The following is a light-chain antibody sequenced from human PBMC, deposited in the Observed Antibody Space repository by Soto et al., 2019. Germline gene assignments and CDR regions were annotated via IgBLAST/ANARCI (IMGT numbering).Light chain of an antibody. Sequence: QAASVSGSPGQSITISCTGTSPDIGSYNYVSWYQQHPGKAPKLMIYEVSNRPSGVSNRFSGSKSGNTASLTISGLQAEDEADYYCNSYTTTSTYAFGTGTKLTVL. CDR1: SPDIGSYNY. J-gene: IGLJ1*01. CDR2: EVS. CDR3: NSYTTTSTYA. V-gene: IGLV2-14*01.